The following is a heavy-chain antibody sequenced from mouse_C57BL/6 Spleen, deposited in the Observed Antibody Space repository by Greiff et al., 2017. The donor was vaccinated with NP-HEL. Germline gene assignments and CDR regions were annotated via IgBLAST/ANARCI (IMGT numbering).Heavy chain of an antibody. D-gene: IGHD1-2*01. J-gene: IGHJ2*01. Sequence: EVMLVESGPGLVKPSQSLSLTCTVTGYSITSGYGWNWIRQFPGNTLEWMGYISYSGSTNYNPSLKSRISITRDTSKNQFFLQLHSVTTEDTAKYYCARTARIKYWGQGTTLTVSS. CDR2: ISYSGST. V-gene: IGHV3-2*02. CDR3: ARTARIKY. CDR1: GYSITSGYG.